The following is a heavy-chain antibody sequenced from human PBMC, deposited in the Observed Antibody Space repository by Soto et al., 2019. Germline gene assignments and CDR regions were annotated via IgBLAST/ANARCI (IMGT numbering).Heavy chain of an antibody. D-gene: IGHD1-26*01. J-gene: IGHJ6*02. Sequence: ASVKVSCKASGYTFTSYGISCVRQAPGQGLEWMGWISAYNGNTNYAQKLQGRVTMTTDTSTSTAYMELRSLRSDDTAVYYCASSIPLVGAIYYYGMDVWGQGTTVTVS. CDR2: ISAYNGNT. CDR1: GYTFTSYG. CDR3: ASSIPLVGAIYYYGMDV. V-gene: IGHV1-18*01.